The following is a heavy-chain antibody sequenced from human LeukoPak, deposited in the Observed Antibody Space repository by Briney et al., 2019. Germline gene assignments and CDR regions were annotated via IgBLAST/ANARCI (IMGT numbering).Heavy chain of an antibody. J-gene: IGHJ3*02. CDR1: GGTFSSYA. CDR2: IIPIFGTA. Sequence: ASVKVSCKASGGTFSSYAISWVRQAPGQGLEWMGGIIPIFGTANYAQKFQGRVTMTRDTSTSTVYMELSSLRSEDTAVYYCARDLAVSLVVTFGYHAFDIWGQGTMVTVSS. D-gene: IGHD3-16*01. CDR3: ARDLAVSLVVTFGYHAFDI. V-gene: IGHV1-69*05.